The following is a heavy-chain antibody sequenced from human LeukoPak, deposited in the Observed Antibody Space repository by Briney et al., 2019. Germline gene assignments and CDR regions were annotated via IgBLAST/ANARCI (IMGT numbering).Heavy chain of an antibody. D-gene: IGHD2-8*01. CDR2: IYYSGST. V-gene: IGHV4-59*01. CDR1: GGSISSYY. CDR3: TRSTNLEAFDI. J-gene: IGHJ3*02. Sequence: SETLSLTCTVSGGSISSYYWSWIRQPPGKGLEWIGYIYYSGSTNYNPSLKSRVTVSVDTSKNQCSLKLSSVTTADTAVYYCTRSTNLEAFDIWGQGTMVTVSS.